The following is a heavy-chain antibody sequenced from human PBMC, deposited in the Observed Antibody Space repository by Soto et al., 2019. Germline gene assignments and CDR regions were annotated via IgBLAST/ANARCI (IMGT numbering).Heavy chain of an antibody. CDR1: GGPISSYY. J-gene: IGHJ5*02. Sequence: SETLSLTCTVSGGPISSYYWSWIRQPPGKGLEWIGYIYYSGSTNYNPSLKSRVTISVDTSKNQFSLKLSSVTAADTAVYYCARGGYPHNWFDPWGQGTLVTVS. D-gene: IGHD6-13*01. CDR2: IYYSGST. V-gene: IGHV4-59*01. CDR3: ARGGYPHNWFDP.